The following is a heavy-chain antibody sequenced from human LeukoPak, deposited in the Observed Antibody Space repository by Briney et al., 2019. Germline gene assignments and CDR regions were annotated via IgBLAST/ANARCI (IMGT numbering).Heavy chain of an antibody. CDR2: XXXSSSYI. Sequence: GGSLRLSCAASGFTFSSYSMNWVRQGPGKGLEXXXXXXXSSSYIYYADSVKGRFTISRDNAKNSLYLQMNSLRAEDTAVYYCARDKAYYYDSSGYYSYYFDYWGQGTLVTVSS. J-gene: IGHJ4*02. D-gene: IGHD3-22*01. V-gene: IGHV3-21*01. CDR3: ARDKAYYYDSSGYYSYYFDY. CDR1: GFTFSSYS.